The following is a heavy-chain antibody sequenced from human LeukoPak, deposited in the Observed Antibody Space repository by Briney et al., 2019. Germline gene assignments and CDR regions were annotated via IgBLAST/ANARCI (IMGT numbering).Heavy chain of an antibody. J-gene: IGHJ4*02. Sequence: PGGSLRLSCAASGFTFSDYYMSWIRQAPGKGLEWVSYISSSGSTIYYADSVKGRFAISRDNTKSSLYLQMNSLRAEDTAVYYCARAEYSGSYPLWYWGQGTLVTVSS. CDR3: ARAEYSGSYPLWY. D-gene: IGHD1-26*01. CDR1: GFTFSDYY. CDR2: ISSSGSTI. V-gene: IGHV3-11*01.